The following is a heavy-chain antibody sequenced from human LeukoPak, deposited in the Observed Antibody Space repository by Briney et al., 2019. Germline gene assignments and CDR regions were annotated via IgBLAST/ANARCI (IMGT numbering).Heavy chain of an antibody. CDR2: IFDSGTT. CDR1: GTSISSRNYY. J-gene: IGHJ4*02. D-gene: IGHD6-13*01. V-gene: IGHV4-39*07. CDR3: ASSSSGTGY. Sequence: SETLSLTCTVSGTSISSRNYYWGWIRQPPGKGLEWIGSIFDSGTTYYNPSLKSQATISVDTSKNQFSLKLRSVTAADTAVYYCASSSSGTGYWGQGTLVTVSS.